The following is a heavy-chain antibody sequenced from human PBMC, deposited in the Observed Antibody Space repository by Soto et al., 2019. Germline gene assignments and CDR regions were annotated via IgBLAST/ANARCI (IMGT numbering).Heavy chain of an antibody. J-gene: IGHJ4*02. CDR3: ARELDPYYGGNSLSLDY. D-gene: IGHD4-17*01. CDR1: RGRFSTYG. Sequence: QVQLVQSGAEVKKPGSLVKVSCKASRGRFSTYGINWVRLAPGQGLEWMGGIIPKFGTTNYAQKFRGRVTITADESTNTAYMELNYLRSEDTAVHFCARELDPYYGGNSLSLDYWGQGTLVTVSS. CDR2: IIPKFGTT. V-gene: IGHV1-69*13.